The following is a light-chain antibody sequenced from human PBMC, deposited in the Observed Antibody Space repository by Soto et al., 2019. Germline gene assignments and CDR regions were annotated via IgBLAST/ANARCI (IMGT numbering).Light chain of an antibody. CDR3: QSYDSSNWS. CDR2: EDN. CDR1: SGSIASNY. Sequence: NFMLTQPHSVSESPGKTVTISCTGSSGSIASNYVQWYQQRPGSAPTTVIYEDNQRPSGVPDRFSGSIDSSSNSASLTISGRKTDDEADYSCQSYDSSNWSFGGGTKLTVL. V-gene: IGLV6-57*02. J-gene: IGLJ3*02.